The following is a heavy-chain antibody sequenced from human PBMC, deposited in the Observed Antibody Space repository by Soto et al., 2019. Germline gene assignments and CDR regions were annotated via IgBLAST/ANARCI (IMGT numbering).Heavy chain of an antibody. V-gene: IGHV3-23*01. CDR3: AKELSSIVLMVYASDAFDI. CDR2: ISGSGGST. Sequence: GGSLRLSCAASGFTFSSYAMSWVRQAPGKGLEWVSAISGSGGSTYYADSVKGRFTISRDNSKNTLYLQMNSLRAEETAVYYCAKELSSIVLMVYASDAFDIWGQGTMVTVSS. J-gene: IGHJ3*02. D-gene: IGHD2-8*01. CDR1: GFTFSSYA.